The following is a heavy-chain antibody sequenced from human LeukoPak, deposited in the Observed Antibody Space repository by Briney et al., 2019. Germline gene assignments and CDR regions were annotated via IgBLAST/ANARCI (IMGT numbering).Heavy chain of an antibody. CDR3: ARDGRFGEYSSGIDY. V-gene: IGHV3-53*01. CDR2: LYASGSA. CDR1: GFTVSSNY. Sequence: GGSLRLSCSASGFTVSSNYMSWVRQTPGKGLEWVSVLYASGSAYYTDSVKGRFTISRDNSKNTLYLQINSLRAEDTAVYYCARDGRFGEYSSGIDYWGQGTLVTVSS. J-gene: IGHJ4*02. D-gene: IGHD3-10*01.